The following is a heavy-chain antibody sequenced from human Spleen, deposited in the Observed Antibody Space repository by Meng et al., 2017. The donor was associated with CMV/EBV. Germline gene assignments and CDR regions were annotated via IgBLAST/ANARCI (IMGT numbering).Heavy chain of an antibody. CDR2: IIRTRGIT. V-gene: IGHV1-69*10. Sequence: SGGTFSSDAINWVRRAPGQGLEWLGVIIRTRGITNNAQKFRGRVTITADKSTTTAAMELSSLSSEDTAVYYCARGNGYKALQYYFDLWGLGTLVTVSS. D-gene: IGHD1-1*01. CDR3: ARGNGYKALQYYFDL. CDR1: GGTFSSDA. J-gene: IGHJ4*02.